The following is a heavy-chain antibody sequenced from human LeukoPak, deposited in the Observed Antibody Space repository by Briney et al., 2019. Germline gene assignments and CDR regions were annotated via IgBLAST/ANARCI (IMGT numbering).Heavy chain of an antibody. CDR1: GYTFTGYY. J-gene: IGHJ6*03. CDR3: ARGGLGSGSYWYYYHYYMDV. Sequence: ASVKVSCKASGYTFTGYYMHWVRQAPGQGLEWMGWINPNSGGTNYAQKFQGRVTMTRDTSISTAYMELSRLRSDDTAVYYCARGGLGSGSYWYYYHYYMDVWGKGTTVTVSS. CDR2: INPNSGGT. D-gene: IGHD3-10*01. V-gene: IGHV1-2*02.